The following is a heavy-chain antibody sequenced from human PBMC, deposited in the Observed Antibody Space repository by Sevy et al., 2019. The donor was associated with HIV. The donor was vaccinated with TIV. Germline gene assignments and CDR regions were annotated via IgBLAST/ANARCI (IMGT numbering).Heavy chain of an antibody. CDR2: ISYTGNT. Sequence: SETLSLTCTVSGGSISSGNYYWHWIRQPPGKGLEWIGYISYTGNTYYNPSLRSPVTISVDTYNNQFSLRLTAVTAADTAVYYCARDATGYTSSSDCFDPWGQGTLVTVSS. J-gene: IGHJ5*02. V-gene: IGHV4-30-4*01. CDR1: GGSISSGNYY. CDR3: ARDATGYTSSSDCFDP. D-gene: IGHD6-6*01.